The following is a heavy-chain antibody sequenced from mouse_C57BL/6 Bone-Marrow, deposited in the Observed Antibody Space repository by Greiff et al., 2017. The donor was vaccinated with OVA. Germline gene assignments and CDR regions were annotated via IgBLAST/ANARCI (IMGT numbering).Heavy chain of an antibody. CDR1: GYTFTDYY. J-gene: IGHJ3*01. CDR3: ARGASYGFPFAY. V-gene: IGHV1-76*01. D-gene: IGHD1-1*01. CDR2: IYPGSGNT. Sequence: VQLQQSGAELVRPGASVKLSCKASGYTFTDYYINWVKQRPGQGLEWIARIYPGSGNTYYNEKFKGKATLTAEKSSSTAYMQLSSLTSEDSAVYFCARGASYGFPFAYWGQGTLVTVSA.